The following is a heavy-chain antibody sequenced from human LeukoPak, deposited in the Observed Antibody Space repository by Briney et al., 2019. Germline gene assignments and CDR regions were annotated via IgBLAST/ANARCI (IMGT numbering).Heavy chain of an antibody. J-gene: IGHJ4*02. CDR3: AKTRGYCSGGTCYCDY. CDR2: ISGSSDNT. V-gene: IGHV3-23*01. CDR1: GFTFRNYA. Sequence: GGSLRLSCSASGFTFRNYAMSWVRQAQGKGLEWVSAISGSSDNTYYADSVKGRFALSRDNSKNTVYLQMNSLRADDTAVYYCAKTRGYCSGGTCYCDYWGQGTLVTVSS. D-gene: IGHD2-15*01.